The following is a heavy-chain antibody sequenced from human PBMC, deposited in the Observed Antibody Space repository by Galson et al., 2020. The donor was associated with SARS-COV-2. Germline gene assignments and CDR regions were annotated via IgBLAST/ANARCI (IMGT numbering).Heavy chain of an antibody. J-gene: IGHJ6*02. V-gene: IGHV3-33*01. CDR3: ARDRSPYNWNGLTGEDYGMDV. D-gene: IGHD1-20*01. CDR1: GFTFSSYG. Sequence: PGGSLRLSCAASGFTFSSYGMHWVRQAPGKGLEWVAVIWYDGSNKYYADSVKGRFTISRDNSKNTLYLQMNSLRAEDTAVYYCARDRSPYNWNGLTGEDYGMDVWGQGTTVTVSS. CDR2: IWYDGSNK.